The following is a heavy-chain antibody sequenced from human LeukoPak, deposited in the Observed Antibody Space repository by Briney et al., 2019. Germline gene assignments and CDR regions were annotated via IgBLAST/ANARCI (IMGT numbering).Heavy chain of an antibody. D-gene: IGHD3-9*01. CDR1: GGSISSGAYY. V-gene: IGHV4-39*07. Sequence: SQTLSLTCTVSGGSISSGAYYWGWIRQPPGKGLEWIGNIYHSGITYYTPSLSSRVTMSVDTSKNQFYLKLSSVTAADTAVYYCARAVGYFDWLPLFDYWGQGTLVTVSS. CDR3: ARAVGYFDWLPLFDY. J-gene: IGHJ4*02. CDR2: IYHSGIT.